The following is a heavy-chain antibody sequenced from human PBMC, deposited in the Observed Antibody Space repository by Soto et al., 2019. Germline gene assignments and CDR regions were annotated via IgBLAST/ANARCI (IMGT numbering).Heavy chain of an antibody. V-gene: IGHV4-34*01. CDR1: GGSFSGYY. J-gene: IGHJ4*02. Sequence: QVQLQQLGAGLLKPSETLSLTCAVYGGSFSGYYWSWIRQPPGKGLAWSGEINHSGSTNYTPSLKSRVTLSVDTSKNQFSLKLSSVTAADTAVYYCARGRGDMTTVTIATGVSHDYWGQVTMVTVSS. CDR3: ARGRGDMTTVTIATGVSHDY. CDR2: INHSGST. D-gene: IGHD4-4*01.